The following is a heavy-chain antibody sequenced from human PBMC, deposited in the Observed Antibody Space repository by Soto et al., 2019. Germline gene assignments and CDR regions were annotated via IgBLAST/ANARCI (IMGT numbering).Heavy chain of an antibody. D-gene: IGHD1-20*01. CDR2: INHSGST. V-gene: IGHV4-4*02. CDR1: GGSISSSNW. Sequence: SETLSLTCAVSGGSISSSNWWSWVRQPPGKGLEWIGEINHSGSTNYNPSLKSRVTISVDTSKNQFSLKLSSVTAADTAVYYCARLTGTTHYWGQGTLVTVSS. CDR3: ARLTGTTHY. J-gene: IGHJ4*02.